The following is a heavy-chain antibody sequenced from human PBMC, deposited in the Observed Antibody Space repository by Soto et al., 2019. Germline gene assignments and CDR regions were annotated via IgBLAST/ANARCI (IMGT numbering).Heavy chain of an antibody. D-gene: IGHD6-19*01. CDR3: ARDAAVPGESDRFDY. CDR2: AYHNGLT. V-gene: IGHV4-4*02. J-gene: IGHJ4*02. CDR1: VDSFTSNVW. Sequence: SETLSLTCAVSVDSFTSNVWWSWVRQPPGKGLEWIGEAYHNGLTDYNPSLKSRVTMSVDTSKNEFSLKLTSLTAADTAIYYCARDAAVPGESDRFDYWGQGTLVTVS.